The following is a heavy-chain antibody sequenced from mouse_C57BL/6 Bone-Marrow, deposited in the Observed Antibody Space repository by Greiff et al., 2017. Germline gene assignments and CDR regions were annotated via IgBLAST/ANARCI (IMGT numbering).Heavy chain of an antibody. D-gene: IGHD3-3*01. CDR3: ARWGTDWYFDV. CDR1: GYTFTDYY. V-gene: IGHV1-26*01. CDR2: INPNNGGT. J-gene: IGHJ1*03. Sequence: EVKLQQSGPELVKPGASVKISCKASGYTFTDYYMNWVKQSHGQSLEWIGDINPNNGGTSYNQKFKGKATLTVDKSSSTAYMELRSLTSEDSAVYYCARWGTDWYFDVWGTGTTVTVSS.